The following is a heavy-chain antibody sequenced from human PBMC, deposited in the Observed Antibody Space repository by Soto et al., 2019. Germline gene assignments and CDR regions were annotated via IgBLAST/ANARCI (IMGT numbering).Heavy chain of an antibody. CDR2: IDWDDDK. CDR1: GFSLSTSGMC. Sequence: GPTLVNPTQTLTLTCTFSGFSLSTSGMCVSWIRQPPGKALEWLARIDWDDDKYYSTSLKTRLTISKDASKNQVVLTMTNMDPVDTATYYCARIVRRGPDRAPYYYYYMDVWGKGTTVTVSS. CDR3: ARIVRRGPDRAPYYYYYMDV. J-gene: IGHJ6*03. V-gene: IGHV2-70*11. D-gene: IGHD3-10*01.